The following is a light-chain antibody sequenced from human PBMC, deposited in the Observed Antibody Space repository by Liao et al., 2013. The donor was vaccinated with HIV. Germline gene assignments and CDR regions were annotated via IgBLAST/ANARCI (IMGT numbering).Light chain of an antibody. CDR1: DWVDKR. CDR2: DHS. Sequence: SYELTQPPSVSVSPGQTANITCSGGDWVDKRASWYQQRPGQSPVLIIYDHSKRPSGIPERFSGSTSGSTATLTISGTQALDEADYYCQTWDSSTPVFGGGTKLTVL. CDR3: QTWDSSTPV. V-gene: IGLV3-1*01. J-gene: IGLJ3*02.